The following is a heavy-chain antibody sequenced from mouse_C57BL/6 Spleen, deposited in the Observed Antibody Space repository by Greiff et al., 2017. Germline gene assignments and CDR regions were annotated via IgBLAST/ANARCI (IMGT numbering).Heavy chain of an antibody. J-gene: IGHJ3*01. V-gene: IGHV1-78*01. CDR2: IYPRDGST. D-gene: IGHD2-4*01. Sequence: VKLMESDAELVKPGASVKISCKVSGYTFTDHTIHWMKQRPEQGLEWIGYIYPRDGSTKYNEKFKGKATLTADKSSSTAYMQLNSMTSEDSAVYFCASPIYYDYGEFAYWGQGTLVTVSA. CDR1: GYTFTDHT. CDR3: ASPIYYDYGEFAY.